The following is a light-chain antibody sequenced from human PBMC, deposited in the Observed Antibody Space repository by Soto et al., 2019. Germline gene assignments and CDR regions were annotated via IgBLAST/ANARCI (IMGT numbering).Light chain of an antibody. V-gene: IGKV3-15*01. CDR2: GAS. CDR3: LQYNSWWT. CDR1: QSVSSY. J-gene: IGKJ1*01. Sequence: IVLTQSPATLSLSPGERATLSCRASQSVSSYLAWYQQKPGQGPRLLIHGASTRATGVPARFSGSGSGTEFTLTISSLQSEDFAVYYCLQYNSWWTFGPGTKVDIK.